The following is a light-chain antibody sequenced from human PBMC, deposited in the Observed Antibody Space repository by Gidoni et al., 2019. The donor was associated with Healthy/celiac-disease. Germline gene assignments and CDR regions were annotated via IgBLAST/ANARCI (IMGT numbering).Light chain of an antibody. CDR3: QQYDNLPRT. CDR2: DAS. J-gene: IGKJ3*01. V-gene: IGKV1-33*01. CDR1: QDISNY. Sequence: DIQMTQSPSSLSASVGDRVTITCQASQDISNYLNWYQQKPGKAPKLLIYDASNLETGVPSRFSGSGSGTDFTFTISSWQPEDIATYYCQQYDNLPRTFGPGTQVDIK.